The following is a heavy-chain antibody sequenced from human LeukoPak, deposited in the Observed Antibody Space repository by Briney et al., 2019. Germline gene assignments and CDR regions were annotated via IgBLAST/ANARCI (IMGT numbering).Heavy chain of an antibody. D-gene: IGHD6-13*01. Sequence: SETLSLTCTVSGGSISSYYWSWIRQPAGKGPEWIGRIYTSGSTNYNPSLKSRVTMSVDTSKNQFSLKLSSVTAADTAVYYCARDRRYSSSWYWFDPWGQGTLVTVSS. CDR3: ARDRRYSSSWYWFDP. J-gene: IGHJ5*02. CDR1: GGSISSYY. CDR2: IYTSGST. V-gene: IGHV4-4*07.